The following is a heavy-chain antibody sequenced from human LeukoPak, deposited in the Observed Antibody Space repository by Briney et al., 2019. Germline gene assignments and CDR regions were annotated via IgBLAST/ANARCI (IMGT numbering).Heavy chain of an antibody. CDR3: AKDLSESGYDEKFDY. CDR1: EFTYV. CDR2: ISGSGGST. J-gene: IGHJ4*02. D-gene: IGHD5-12*01. Sequence: GGSLRLSCAASEFTYVMNWVRQAPGKGLEWVSAISGSGGSTYYADSVKGRFTISRDNSKNTLYLQMNSLRAEDTAVYYCAKDLSESGYDEKFDYWGQGTLVTVSS. V-gene: IGHV3-23*01.